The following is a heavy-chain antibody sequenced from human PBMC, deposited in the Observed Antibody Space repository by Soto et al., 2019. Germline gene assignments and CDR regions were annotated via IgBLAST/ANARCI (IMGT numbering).Heavy chain of an antibody. CDR1: GFTFSSYS. D-gene: IGHD6-13*01. Sequence: EVQLVESGGGLVQPGGSLRLSCAASGFTFSSYSMNWVRQAPGKGLEWVSYISSSSSTIYYADSVKGRFTISRDNAKNSLDLQMNSLRAEDTAVYYCARDLGSSWYPEYFQHWGQSTLVTVSS. V-gene: IGHV3-48*01. CDR3: ARDLGSSWYPEYFQH. CDR2: ISSSSSTI. J-gene: IGHJ1*01.